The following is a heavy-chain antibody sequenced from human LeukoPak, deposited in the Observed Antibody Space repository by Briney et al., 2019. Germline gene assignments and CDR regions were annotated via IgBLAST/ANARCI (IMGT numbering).Heavy chain of an antibody. D-gene: IGHD2/OR15-2a*01. CDR3: AKSLWPEDF. CDR1: GFTFNNYY. CDR2: INQDGSAK. V-gene: IGHV3-7*01. Sequence: GGPLRLSCLASGFTFNNYYMSWVRQSPGKGLEWVANINQDGSAKYYIGSVKGRFTISRDNAKKSVYLQMDSLRAEDTAVYYCAKSLWPEDFWGQGTLVTVSS. J-gene: IGHJ4*02.